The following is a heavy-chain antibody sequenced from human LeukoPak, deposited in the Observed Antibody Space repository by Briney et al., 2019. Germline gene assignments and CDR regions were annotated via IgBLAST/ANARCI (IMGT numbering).Heavy chain of an antibody. Sequence: GGSLRLSCAASGFTFSSYAMSWVRQAPGKGLEWVSAISGSGGSTYYADSVKGRFTITRDNSKNTLYLQMNSLRAEDTAVYYCAKASPSTHMVKQLYPTFDYWGQGTLVTVSS. J-gene: IGHJ4*02. V-gene: IGHV3-23*01. CDR3: AKASPSTHMVKQLYPTFDY. CDR1: GFTFSSYA. D-gene: IGHD2-2*02. CDR2: ISGSGGST.